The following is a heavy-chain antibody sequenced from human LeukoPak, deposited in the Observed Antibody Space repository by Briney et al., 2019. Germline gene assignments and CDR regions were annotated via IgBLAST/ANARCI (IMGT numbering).Heavy chain of an antibody. J-gene: IGHJ4*02. V-gene: IGHV1-69*04. CDR3: ARGNYGGNSAY. D-gene: IGHD4-23*01. CDR2: IIPILGIA. CDR1: GGTFSSYA. Sequence: SVKVSCKASGGTFSSYAISWVRQAPGQGLEWMGRIIPILGIANYAQKFQGRVTITADKSTSTDYMELSSLRSEDAAVYYCARGNYGGNSAYWGQGTLVTVSS.